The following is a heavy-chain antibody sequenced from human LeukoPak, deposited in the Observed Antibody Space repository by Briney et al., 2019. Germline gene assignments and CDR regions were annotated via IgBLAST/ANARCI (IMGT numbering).Heavy chain of an antibody. CDR3: ARAIDNYDTTGYYLDY. Sequence: PGGSLRLSCAASGFTFSSYSMNWVRQAPGKGLEWIGEISHIGSTNYNPSLKSRVTISVDTSKNRFSLKLSSVTAADTAVYYCARAIDNYDTTGYYLDYWGQGILVTVSS. V-gene: IGHV4-34*01. CDR2: ISHIGST. D-gene: IGHD3-22*01. CDR1: GFTFSSYS. J-gene: IGHJ4*02.